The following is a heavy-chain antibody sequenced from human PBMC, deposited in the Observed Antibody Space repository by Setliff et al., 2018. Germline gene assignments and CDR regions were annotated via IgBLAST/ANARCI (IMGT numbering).Heavy chain of an antibody. D-gene: IGHD1-1*01. V-gene: IGHV7-4-1*02. J-gene: IGHJ4*02. Sequence: ASVKVSCKASGYTFNNYAINWVRQAPGQGLEWMGWINTDTGNPTSAQGFTGRFVFSLDTSVSTAYLQISSLKAEDTALYYCARVGTGSLLDYWGQGTLVTVSS. CDR2: INTDTGNP. CDR3: ARVGTGSLLDY. CDR1: GYTFNNYA.